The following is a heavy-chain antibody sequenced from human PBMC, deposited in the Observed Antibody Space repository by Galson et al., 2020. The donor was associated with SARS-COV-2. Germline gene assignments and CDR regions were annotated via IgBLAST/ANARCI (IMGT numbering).Heavy chain of an antibody. Sequence: GGSLRLSCAVSGFRVSSNYMSWVRQTPGKGLEWVSIIYTDGQTYYGDSVKGRCTISRDTSKNTRYLQLNNVRDVDTAVYYCASGYRSSWYTSDQWGQGTQVPVSS. V-gene: IGHV3-66*01. J-gene: IGHJ1*01. D-gene: IGHD6-13*01. CDR3: ASGYRSSWYTSDQ. CDR1: GFRVSSNY. CDR2: IYTDGQT.